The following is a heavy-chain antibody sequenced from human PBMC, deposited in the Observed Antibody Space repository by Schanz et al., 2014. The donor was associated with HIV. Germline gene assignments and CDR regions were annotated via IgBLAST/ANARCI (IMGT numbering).Heavy chain of an antibody. Sequence: VQLVESGGGVVQPGRSLRLSCEASGFTFSSYAMHWVRQVPGKGLEWVSGMSWNRRRIGYGDAVKGRFTISRDNANNFVYQEMNGLRVEDTALYYCAKGIMGATEYYYGMDVGGQGTMVTVSS. CDR3: AKGIMGATEYYYGMDV. CDR2: MSWNRRRI. V-gene: IGHV3-9*01. CDR1: GFTFSSYA. J-gene: IGHJ6*02. D-gene: IGHD1-26*01.